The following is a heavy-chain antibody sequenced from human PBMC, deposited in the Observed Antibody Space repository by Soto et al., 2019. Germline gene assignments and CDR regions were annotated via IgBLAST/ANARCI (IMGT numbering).Heavy chain of an antibody. D-gene: IGHD1-1*01. Sequence: SETLSLTCTVSGGSISSSSYYWGWIRQPPGRGLEWIGSIYYSGSTYYNPSLKSRVTISVDTSKNQFSLKLSSVTAADTAVYYCARRGTRYFDYWGQGTLVTVSS. J-gene: IGHJ4*02. CDR3: ARRGTRYFDY. CDR2: IYYSGST. V-gene: IGHV4-39*01. CDR1: GGSISSSSYY.